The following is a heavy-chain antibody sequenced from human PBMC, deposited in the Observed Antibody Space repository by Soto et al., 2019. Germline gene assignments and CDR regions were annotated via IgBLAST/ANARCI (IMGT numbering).Heavy chain of an antibody. D-gene: IGHD6-19*01. V-gene: IGHV4-59*01. CDR1: GGSISSYY. CDR3: ARSRYTSGWWTPPFDY. CDR2: IYYSGST. J-gene: IGHJ4*02. Sequence: QVQLQESGPGLVKPSESLSLTCAVSGGSISSYYWSWIRQPPGKGLEWIGYIYYSGSTNYNPSLKSRVTISVDTSKSQFSLKLTSVTAADTAVYYCARSRYTSGWWTPPFDYWGQGTLVTVSS.